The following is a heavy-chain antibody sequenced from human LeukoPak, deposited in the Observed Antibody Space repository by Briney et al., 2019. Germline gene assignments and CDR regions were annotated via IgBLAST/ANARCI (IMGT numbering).Heavy chain of an antibody. CDR2: ISSSSSYI. CDR3: AREVGDYSIYGYHYYYYMDV. D-gene: IGHD4-11*01. CDR1: GFTFSSYS. V-gene: IGHV3-21*01. Sequence: GGSLRLSCAASGFTFSSYSMNWVRQAPGKGLEWVSSISSSSSYIYYADSVKGRFTISRDNAKNSLYLQMNSLRAEDTAVYYCAREVGDYSIYGYHYYYYMDVWGKGTTVTVSS. J-gene: IGHJ6*03.